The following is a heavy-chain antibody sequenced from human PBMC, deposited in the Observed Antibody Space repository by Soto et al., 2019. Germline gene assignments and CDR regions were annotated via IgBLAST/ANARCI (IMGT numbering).Heavy chain of an antibody. D-gene: IGHD5-12*01. CDR3: AREGRNGYNYHQYAMDV. CDR2: IIPMLGSG. Sequence: QVQLVQSGAEVKKPGSSVKVSCKASGGIFSTYGINWVRQAPGQGLEWMGGIIPMLGSGHYAQKFQGRVTISADESTTTAYMELSSLRSDDTAVYYCAREGRNGYNYHQYAMDVWGQGTTVTVSS. CDR1: GGIFSTYG. J-gene: IGHJ6*02. V-gene: IGHV1-69*01.